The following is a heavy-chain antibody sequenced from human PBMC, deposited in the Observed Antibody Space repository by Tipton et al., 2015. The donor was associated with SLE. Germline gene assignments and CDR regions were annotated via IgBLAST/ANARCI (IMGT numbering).Heavy chain of an antibody. CDR1: GGSLSSYY. CDR2: VYSSGST. J-gene: IGHJ4*02. V-gene: IGHV4-4*07. CDR3: AREGAYYVVLTGVFDY. D-gene: IGHD3-9*01. Sequence: TLSLTCTVSGGSLSSYYWSWIRQPAGKGLEGIGHVYSSGSTNYNPSLKSRVTISLDTSKMQFSLKLSSVTAADTAMYYCAREGAYYVVLTGVFDYWGQGKLVTVSS.